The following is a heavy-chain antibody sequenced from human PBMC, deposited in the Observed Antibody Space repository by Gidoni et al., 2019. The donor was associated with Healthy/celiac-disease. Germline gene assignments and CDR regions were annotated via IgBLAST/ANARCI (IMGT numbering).Heavy chain of an antibody. CDR1: GFTFADYA. Sequence: EVQLVESGGGLVQPGRSLRLSSAASGFTFADYAMHWVRQAPGKGLEWVSGISWNSGSIGDADSGKGRFTISRDNAKNSLYLQMNRLRAEDTALYYCAKDIRRAVAGTLVYWGQGTLVTVSS. CDR3: AKDIRRAVAGTLVY. D-gene: IGHD6-19*01. CDR2: ISWNSGSI. J-gene: IGHJ4*02. V-gene: IGHV3-9*01.